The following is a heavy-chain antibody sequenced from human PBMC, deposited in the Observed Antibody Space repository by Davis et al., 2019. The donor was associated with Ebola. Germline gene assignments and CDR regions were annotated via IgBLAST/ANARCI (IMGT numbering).Heavy chain of an antibody. J-gene: IGHJ6*02. CDR1: GYTFTGYY. Sequence: ASVKVSCKASGYTFTGYYMHWVRQAPGQGLEWMGWINPNSGGTNYAQKFQGRVTMTRDTSISTAYMELSRLRSDDTAVYYCARGLEWLAFYYGMDVWGQGTTVTVSS. CDR3: ARGLEWLAFYYGMDV. CDR2: INPNSGGT. V-gene: IGHV1-2*02. D-gene: IGHD3-3*01.